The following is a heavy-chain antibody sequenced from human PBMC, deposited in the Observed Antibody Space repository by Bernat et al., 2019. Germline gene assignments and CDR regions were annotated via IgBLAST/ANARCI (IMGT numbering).Heavy chain of an antibody. Sequence: EVQLVESGGGLVKPGGSLRLSCAASGFTFSNAWMSWVRQAPGKGLEWVGRIKSKTDGGTTDYAAPVKGRFTISRDDSKNTLYLQMNSLKTEDTAVYYCPKVPVPYYDIWTGYFFDYWGQGTLVTVSS. CDR1: GFTFSNAW. D-gene: IGHD3-9*01. CDR2: IKSKTDGGTT. CDR3: PKVPVPYYDIWTGYFFDY. J-gene: IGHJ4*02. V-gene: IGHV3-15*01.